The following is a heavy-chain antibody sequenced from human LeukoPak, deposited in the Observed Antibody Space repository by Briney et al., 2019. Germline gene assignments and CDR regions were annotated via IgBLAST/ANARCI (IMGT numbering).Heavy chain of an antibody. J-gene: IGHJ4*02. CDR1: GFTVSSNY. D-gene: IGHD2-2*01. V-gene: IGHV3-53*01. CDR2: IYSGGST. CDR3: AKDPGGYCSSTSCYPWYYFDY. Sequence: GGSLRLSCEASGFTVSSNYMSWVRQAPGKGLEWVSVIYSGGSTYYADSVRGRFTISRDNSKNTLYLQMNSLGAEDTAVYYCAKDPGGYCSSTSCYPWYYFDYWGQGTLVTVSS.